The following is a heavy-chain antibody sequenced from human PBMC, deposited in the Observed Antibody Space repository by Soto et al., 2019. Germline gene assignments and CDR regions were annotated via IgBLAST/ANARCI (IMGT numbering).Heavy chain of an antibody. D-gene: IGHD4-4*01. CDR1: GITISNYY. Sequence: QVQRVESVGGVVQPGRSLRVSCAASGITISNYYMYWVRQAPGKGLEWVAAISYDGSNKHYSDSVKGRFTISRDNSKNTLFLQMNSLRDEDTAVYYCVAGAQYYAMGVWGQGTTVAVS. CDR3: VAGAQYYAMGV. V-gene: IGHV3-30-3*01. CDR2: ISYDGSNK. J-gene: IGHJ6*02.